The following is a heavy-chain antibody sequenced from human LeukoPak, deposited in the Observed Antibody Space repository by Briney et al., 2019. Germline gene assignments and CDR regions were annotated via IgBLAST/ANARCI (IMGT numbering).Heavy chain of an antibody. CDR1: GYXLSSYG. Sequence: GPVKVSCNASGYXLSSYGISWVRQAPGQGLEWMGWISTYHGTTNYAQKLQGRVTMTTDTSTSTAYMELRSLRSDDTAVYYCARDLSAGYNWNYAAYWGQGTLVTVSS. CDR2: ISTYHGTT. D-gene: IGHD1-7*01. V-gene: IGHV1-18*01. J-gene: IGHJ4*02. CDR3: ARDLSAGYNWNYAAY.